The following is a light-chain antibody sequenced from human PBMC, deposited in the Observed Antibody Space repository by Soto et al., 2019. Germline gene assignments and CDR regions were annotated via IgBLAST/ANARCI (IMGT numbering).Light chain of an antibody. J-gene: IGLJ2*01. Sequence: QPVLTQSPSASASLGASVKLTCTLSSGHGNYVIAWHQQQPEKGPRYLMKVKSDGSHTKGDGIPDRFSGSSSGAERYLAISSLQSEDEADYYCQTWDTGIVVCGGGTKVTVL. CDR2: VKSDGSH. V-gene: IGLV4-69*01. CDR3: QTWDTGIVV. CDR1: SGHGNYV.